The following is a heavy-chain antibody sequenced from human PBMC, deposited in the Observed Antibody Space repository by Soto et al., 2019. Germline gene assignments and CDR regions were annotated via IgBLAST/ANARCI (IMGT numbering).Heavy chain of an antibody. Sequence: QVQLVESGGGVVQPGRSLRLSCGASGSPLSTPMHWVRQAPGKGLEWVAVIWYDGSKIYYADSVKGRFTISRDNSKNTLYLQMNSLRAEDTAVYYCARVDLRTTDYWGQGTLVTVSS. J-gene: IGHJ4*02. D-gene: IGHD4-17*01. V-gene: IGHV3-33*01. CDR3: ARVDLRTTDY. CDR1: GSPLSTP. CDR2: IWYDGSKI.